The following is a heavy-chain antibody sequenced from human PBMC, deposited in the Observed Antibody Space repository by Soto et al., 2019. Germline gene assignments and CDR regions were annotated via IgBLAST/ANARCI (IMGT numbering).Heavy chain of an antibody. V-gene: IGHV3-30*03. Sequence: QVQLVESGGGVVQPGRSLRLSCAASGFTFSGYGMHWVRQAPGKGLEWVAVISNDALNKYYADSVKGRFAISRDDSRNTLYLQMNSLRAEDTAVYYFARPRRDYYYYYGMDVWGQGTTVTVSS. CDR3: ARPRRDYYYYYGMDV. CDR1: GFTFSGYG. J-gene: IGHJ6*02. CDR2: ISNDALNK.